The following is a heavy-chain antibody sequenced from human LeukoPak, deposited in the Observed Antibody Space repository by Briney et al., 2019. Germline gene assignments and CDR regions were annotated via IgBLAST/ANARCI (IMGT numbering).Heavy chain of an antibody. J-gene: IGHJ4*02. Sequence: GGSLRLSCAASGGTFSDYYMSWVRQAPGKGLEWVSAISGSGGSTYYADSVKGRFTISRDNSKNTLYLQMNSLRAEDTAVYYCAKVEVLRFLEWLSEETYYFDYWGQGTLVTASS. D-gene: IGHD3-3*01. V-gene: IGHV3-23*01. CDR3: AKVEVLRFLEWLSEETYYFDY. CDR1: GGTFSDYY. CDR2: ISGSGGST.